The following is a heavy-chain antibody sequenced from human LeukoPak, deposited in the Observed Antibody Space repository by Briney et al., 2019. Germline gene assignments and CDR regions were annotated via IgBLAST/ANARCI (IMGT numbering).Heavy chain of an antibody. Sequence: GGSLRPSCAASGFTFSSYAMSWGRQAPGKGLEWVSAISGSGGSTYYADSVKGRFTISRDNSKNTLYLQMNSLRAEDTAVYYCAKKGGSGSLDYWGQGTLVTVSS. V-gene: IGHV3-23*01. CDR3: AKKGGSGSLDY. CDR1: GFTFSSYA. CDR2: ISGSGGST. J-gene: IGHJ4*02. D-gene: IGHD3-10*01.